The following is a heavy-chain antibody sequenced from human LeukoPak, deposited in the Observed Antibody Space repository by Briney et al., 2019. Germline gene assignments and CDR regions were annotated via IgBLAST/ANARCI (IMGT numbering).Heavy chain of an antibody. CDR1: GGSFSGYY. D-gene: IGHD3-22*01. CDR2: INHSGST. J-gene: IGHJ4*02. V-gene: IGHV4-34*01. CDR3: ARGPYYYDSSGANDY. Sequence: PSETLSLTCAVYGGSFSGYYWSWIRQPPGKGLEWIGEINHSGSTNYNPSLKSRVTISVDTSKNQFSLKLSSVIAADTAVYYCARGPYYYDSSGANDYWGQGTLVTVSS.